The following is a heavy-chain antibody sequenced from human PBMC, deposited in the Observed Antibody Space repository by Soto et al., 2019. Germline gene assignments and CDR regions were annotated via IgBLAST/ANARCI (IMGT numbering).Heavy chain of an antibody. D-gene: IGHD3-3*01. J-gene: IGHJ6*03. CDR3: ARIKIVGVLTYYMDV. CDR2: VYYSGST. CDR1: GDSLSSSSYY. V-gene: IGHV4-39*01. Sequence: QPQLQESGPGLVKPSETLSLSCAVSGDSLSSSSYYWGWIRQPPGKGLEWIANVYYSGSTYYNPSLKSRVTISLETSKNEVSLRLRSVTAADTAVYYCARIKIVGVLTYYMDVWGKGTPITVSS.